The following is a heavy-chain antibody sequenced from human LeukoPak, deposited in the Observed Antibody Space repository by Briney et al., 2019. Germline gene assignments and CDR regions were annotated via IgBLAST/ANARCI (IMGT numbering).Heavy chain of an antibody. CDR3: AKAIFGVVMPWFDP. CDR1: GFTFTTYW. V-gene: IGHV3-74*01. D-gene: IGHD3-3*02. J-gene: IGHJ5*02. Sequence: GGSLRLSCAASGFTFTTYWMHWVRQAPGKGLVWVSHINSVGSITSYADSVKGRFTISRDNSKNTLYLQMNSLRAEDTAVYYCAKAIFGVVMPWFDPWGQGTLVTVSS. CDR2: INSVGSIT.